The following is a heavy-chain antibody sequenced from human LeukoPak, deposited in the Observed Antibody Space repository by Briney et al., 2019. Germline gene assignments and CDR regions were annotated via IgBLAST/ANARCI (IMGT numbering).Heavy chain of an antibody. CDR2: INAGNGNT. Sequence: ASVKVSCKASGYTLTSYAMHWVRQAPGQRLEWMGWINAGNGNTKYSQKFQGRVTITRDTSASTAYMELSSLRSEDTAVYYCARVVMVRGVNWFDPWGQGTLVTVSS. J-gene: IGHJ5*02. CDR3: ARVVMVRGVNWFDP. V-gene: IGHV1-3*01. CDR1: GYTLTSYA. D-gene: IGHD3-10*01.